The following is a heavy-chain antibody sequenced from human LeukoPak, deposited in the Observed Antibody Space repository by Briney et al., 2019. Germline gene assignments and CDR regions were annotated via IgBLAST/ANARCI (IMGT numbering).Heavy chain of an antibody. D-gene: IGHD2-15*01. V-gene: IGHV3-48*01. CDR3: ARSPDIVVVVAATHYYYYYMDV. CDR2: ISSSSTI. CDR1: GFTFSSYS. Sequence: PGGSLRLSCAASGFTFSSYSMNWVRQAPGKGLEWVSYISSSSTIYYADSAKGRFTISRDNAKNSLYLQMNSLRAEDTAVYYCARSPDIVVVVAATHYYYYYMDVWGKGTTVTVSS. J-gene: IGHJ6*03.